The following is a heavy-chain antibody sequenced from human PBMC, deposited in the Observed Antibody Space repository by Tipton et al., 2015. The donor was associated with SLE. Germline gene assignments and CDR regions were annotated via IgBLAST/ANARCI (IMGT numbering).Heavy chain of an antibody. CDR3: ATAQRGFGSSLDY. V-gene: IGHV4-39*01. J-gene: IGHJ4*02. D-gene: IGHD5-18*01. CDR2: IFYSGYT. CDR1: CVSINSNTFY. Sequence: TLSLTCNVSCVSINSNTFYWGWIRQPPETGRAWIATIFYSGYTYSNPSLKSRVTVSLDTSKNQFSLKMSSLTAADTAVYFCATAQRGFGSSLDYWGQGTLVTVSS.